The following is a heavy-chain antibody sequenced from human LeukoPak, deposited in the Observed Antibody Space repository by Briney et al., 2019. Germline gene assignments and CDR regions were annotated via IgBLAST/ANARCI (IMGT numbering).Heavy chain of an antibody. CDR3: ARDYVWGTYS. J-gene: IGHJ5*02. CDR2: ISHSGST. V-gene: IGHV4-4*02. Sequence: PSGTLSLTCAVSGGSIISTNWWSWVRQSPGKGLEWIGEISHSGSTNYNPSLETRVTMSLDKSKNQFSLKLSSVTAADTAVYYCARDYVWGTYSWGQGTLVTVSS. D-gene: IGHD3-16*01. CDR1: GGSIISTNW.